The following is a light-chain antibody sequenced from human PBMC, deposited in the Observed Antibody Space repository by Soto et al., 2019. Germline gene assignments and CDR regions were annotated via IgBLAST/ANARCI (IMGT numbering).Light chain of an antibody. Sequence: DIQMTQSPSTLSASVGDRVIITCRASQTISTWLAWYQHKPGTAPKLLIYKASSLEAGVPSRFSGSGSGTEFTLTISTLQPDDFATYYCQQYSSYSRTFGQGTRLEI. CDR2: KAS. CDR1: QTISTW. CDR3: QQYSSYSRT. J-gene: IGKJ2*02. V-gene: IGKV1-5*03.